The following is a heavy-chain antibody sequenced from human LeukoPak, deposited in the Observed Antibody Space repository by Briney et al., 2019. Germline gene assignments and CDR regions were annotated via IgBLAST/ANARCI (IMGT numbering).Heavy chain of an antibody. D-gene: IGHD6-6*01. CDR3: ARAIAARPTSPWGY. J-gene: IGHJ4*02. V-gene: IGHV4-31*03. CDR2: IYYSGST. CDR1: GGSISSGGYY. Sequence: SETLSLTCTVSGGSISSGGYYWSWIRQHPGKGLEWIGYIYYSGSTYYSPSLKSRVTISVDTSKNQFSLKLSSVTAADTAVYYCARAIAARPTSPWGYWGQGTLVTVSS.